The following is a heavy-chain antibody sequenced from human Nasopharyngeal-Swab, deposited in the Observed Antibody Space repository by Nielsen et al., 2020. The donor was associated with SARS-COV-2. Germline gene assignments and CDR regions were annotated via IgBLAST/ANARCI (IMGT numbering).Heavy chain of an antibody. D-gene: IGHD1-26*01. CDR2: INTNTGNP. CDR3: ARDAVGATIGFFYY. V-gene: IGHV7-4-1*02. Sequence: WVRQAPGQGLEWMGWINTNTGNPTYAQGFTGRFVFSLDTSVSTAYLQISSLKAEDTAVYYCARDAVGATIGFFYYWGQGTLVTRLL. J-gene: IGHJ4*02.